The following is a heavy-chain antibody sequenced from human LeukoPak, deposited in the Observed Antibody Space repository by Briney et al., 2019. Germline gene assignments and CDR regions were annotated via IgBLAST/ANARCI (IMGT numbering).Heavy chain of an antibody. D-gene: IGHD5-12*01. CDR2: IYHSGST. CDR1: GGSISSGGYS. V-gene: IGHV4-30-2*01. J-gene: IGHJ6*02. Sequence: SETLSLTCAVSGGSISSGGYSWSWIRQPPGKGLEWIGYIYHSGSTYYNPSLKSRVTISVDRSKNQFSLKLSSVTAADTAVYYCAGYSGYGKGNYYYYYGMDVWGQGTTVTVSS. CDR3: AGYSGYGKGNYYYYYGMDV.